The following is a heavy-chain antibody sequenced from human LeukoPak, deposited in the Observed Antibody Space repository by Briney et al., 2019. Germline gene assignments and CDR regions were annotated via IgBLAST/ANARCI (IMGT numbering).Heavy chain of an antibody. V-gene: IGHV1-24*01. CDR2: FDPKEVET. D-gene: IGHD3-10*02. CDR1: GFSLSELS. Sequence: ASVKVSCKVSGFSLSELSMHWVRQSPGTGLEWMGGFDPKEVETVYAERFQGRLTMAEDSSSDTAYMELSSLTSEDTAIYFCATDLAKITMLRTSWGQGTLVTVSS. J-gene: IGHJ4*02. CDR3: ATDLAKITMLRTS.